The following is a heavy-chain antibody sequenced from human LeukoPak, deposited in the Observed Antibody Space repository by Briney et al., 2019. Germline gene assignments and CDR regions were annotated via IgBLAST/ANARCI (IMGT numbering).Heavy chain of an antibody. Sequence: GGSLRLSCAASGFTFSLYAMRWVRQAPGKGLEWPAEIGAGGDGAYHADSVKGRFTISRDNSKNTLFLQMNSLRAEDTAVYYCTTSWPKVREGDQWGQGTLVTVSS. V-gene: IGHV3-23*01. CDR1: GFTFSLYA. CDR2: IGAGGDGA. CDR3: TTSWPKVREGDQ. D-gene: IGHD3-16*01. J-gene: IGHJ4*02.